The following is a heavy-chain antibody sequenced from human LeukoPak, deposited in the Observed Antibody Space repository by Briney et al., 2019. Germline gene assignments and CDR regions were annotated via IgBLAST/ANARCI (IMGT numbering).Heavy chain of an antibody. Sequence: SETLSLTCTVSGGSISSGGYYWSWIRQHPGKGLEWIGYIYYSGXXYXXXXXKXRVTISVDTSKNQFSLKLSSVTAADTAVYYCARANQNHFDYWGQGTLVTVSS. V-gene: IGHV4-31*03. CDR2: IYYSGXX. CDR3: ARANQNHFDY. D-gene: IGHD1-14*01. CDR1: GGSISSGGYY. J-gene: IGHJ4*02.